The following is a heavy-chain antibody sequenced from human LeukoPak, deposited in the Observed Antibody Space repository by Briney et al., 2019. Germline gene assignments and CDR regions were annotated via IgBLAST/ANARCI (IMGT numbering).Heavy chain of an antibody. Sequence: GGSLRLSCAASGFTFSSYWTSWVRQAPGKGLEWVANIKQDGSEKYYVDSVKGRFTISRDNAKNSLYLQMNSLRAEDTAVYYCARDSGSKRGFDPWGQGTLVTVSS. J-gene: IGHJ5*02. CDR1: GFTFSSYW. CDR3: ARDSGSKRGFDP. D-gene: IGHD4-11*01. CDR2: IKQDGSEK. V-gene: IGHV3-7*01.